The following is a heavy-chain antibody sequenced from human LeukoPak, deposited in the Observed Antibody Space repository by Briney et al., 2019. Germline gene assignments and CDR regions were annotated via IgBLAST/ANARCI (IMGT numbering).Heavy chain of an antibody. J-gene: IGHJ5*02. Sequence: ASVKVSCKASGYTFTSYDINWVRQATGQGLEWMGWMNPNSGNTGYAQKFQGRVTMTEDTSTDTAYMELSSLRSEDTAVYYCATGTDSSRQFDPWGQGTLVTVSS. V-gene: IGHV1-8*01. D-gene: IGHD6-13*01. CDR3: ATGTDSSRQFDP. CDR1: GYTFTSYD. CDR2: MNPNSGNT.